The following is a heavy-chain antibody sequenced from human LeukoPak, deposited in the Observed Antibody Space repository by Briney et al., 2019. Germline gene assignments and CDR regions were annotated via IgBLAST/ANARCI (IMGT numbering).Heavy chain of an antibody. CDR1: GGSISSSSYY. CDR3: ARGKQYPYSSGKRVDAFDI. V-gene: IGHV4-39*07. J-gene: IGHJ3*02. Sequence: SETLSLTCTVSGGSISSSSYYWGWIRQPPGKGLEWIGSIYYSGSTYYNPSLKSRVTISVDTSKNQLSLKMNSVTAADTAVYYCARGKQYPYSSGKRVDAFDIWGQGTMVTVSS. D-gene: IGHD6-25*01. CDR2: IYYSGST.